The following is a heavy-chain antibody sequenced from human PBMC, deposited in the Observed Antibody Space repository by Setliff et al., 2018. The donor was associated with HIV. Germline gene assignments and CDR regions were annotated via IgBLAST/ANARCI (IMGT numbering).Heavy chain of an antibody. V-gene: IGHV2-5*01. CDR2: NYWNDDK. D-gene: IGHD2-8*02. CDR1: GFSLTTSGVG. J-gene: IGHJ4*02. Sequence: GSGPTLVNPTQTLTLTCTFSGFSLTTSGVGVGWIRQPPGEALEWLALNYWNDDKRYNPSLQSRLTVTKDTSKNQVVLTMTDMDPVDTATYYCAHNRDHTGPYFYDYWGQGTRVTVS. CDR3: AHNRDHTGPYFYDY.